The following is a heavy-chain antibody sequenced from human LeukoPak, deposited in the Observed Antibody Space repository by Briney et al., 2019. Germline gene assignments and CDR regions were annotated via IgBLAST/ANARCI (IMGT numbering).Heavy chain of an antibody. CDR3: VRGFSGVVGDY. Sequence: SETLSLTCTVYGGSLSNYFWSWIRQPPGKGLEWIGEIKPGGITNYNPSLKSRVTISLDTSKNQLSLKLISATAADTAVYYCVRGFSGVVGDYWGQGTLVTVSS. V-gene: IGHV4-34*01. D-gene: IGHD3-10*01. J-gene: IGHJ4*02. CDR2: IKPGGIT. CDR1: GGSLSNYF.